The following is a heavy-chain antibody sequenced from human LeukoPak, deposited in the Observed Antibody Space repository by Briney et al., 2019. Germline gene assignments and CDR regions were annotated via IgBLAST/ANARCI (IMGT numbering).Heavy chain of an antibody. D-gene: IGHD3-22*01. Sequence: SETLSLTCTVSGGSISSSSYYWGWIRQPPGKGLEWIGSIYYSGSTYYNPSLKSRVTISVDTSKNQFSLKLSSVTAADTAVYYCARVSRYYYDSSGYYPTMFFDYWGQGTLVTVSS. V-gene: IGHV4-39*07. CDR2: IYYSGST. J-gene: IGHJ4*02. CDR3: ARVSRYYYDSSGYYPTMFFDY. CDR1: GGSISSSSYY.